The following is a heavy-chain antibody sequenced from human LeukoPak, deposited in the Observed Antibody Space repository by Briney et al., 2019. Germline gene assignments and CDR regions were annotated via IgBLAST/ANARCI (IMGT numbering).Heavy chain of an antibody. CDR3: ASKSLSYSSSGSDY. CDR2: IYYSGST. CDR1: GGSISSSSYY. J-gene: IGHJ4*02. V-gene: IGHV4-39*01. Sequence: SETLSLTCTVSGGSISSSSYYWGWIRQPPGKGLEWIGSIYYSGSTYYNPSLKSRVTISVDTSKNQFSLKLSSVTAADTAVYYCASKSLSYSSSGSDYWGQGTLVTVSS. D-gene: IGHD6-13*01.